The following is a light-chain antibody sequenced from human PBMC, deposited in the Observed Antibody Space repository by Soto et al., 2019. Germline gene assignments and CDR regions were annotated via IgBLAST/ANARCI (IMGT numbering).Light chain of an antibody. Sequence: EIVLTQSPATLSLSPGERATLSCRARQSVSRYLAWYQQKPGQAPRLLIYDASNRATGIPARFSGSGSGTDFTLTISSLEPEDFAVYYCQQRSNWPPLYIFGQGTKLEIK. J-gene: IGKJ2*01. CDR3: QQRSNWPPLYI. V-gene: IGKV3-11*01. CDR2: DAS. CDR1: QSVSRY.